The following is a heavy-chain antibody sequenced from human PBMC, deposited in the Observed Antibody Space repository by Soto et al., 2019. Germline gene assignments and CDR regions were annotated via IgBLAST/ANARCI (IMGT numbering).Heavy chain of an antibody. Sequence: EVQLLESGGGLVQPGGSLRLSCAASGFSFSSYAMGWVRQAPGKGLEWVSIISATDVATYYADSVKGHFIIARDDSRRTLVLQMNSLRAEDTAVYHCVKDVYSGSSGLFDLWGQGTLVTVSS. CDR2: ISATDVAT. V-gene: IGHV3-23*01. J-gene: IGHJ5*02. CDR1: GFSFSSYA. D-gene: IGHD1-26*01. CDR3: VKDVYSGSSGLFDL.